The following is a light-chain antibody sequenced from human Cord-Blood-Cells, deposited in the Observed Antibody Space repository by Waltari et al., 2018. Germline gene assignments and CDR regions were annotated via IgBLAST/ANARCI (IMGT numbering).Light chain of an antibody. V-gene: IGLV2-14*01. CDR3: SSYTSSSTLVV. CDR2: EVS. J-gene: IGLJ2*01. CDR1: SSDVGGYNY. Sequence: QSALTQPASVSGSPGQSITISCTGTSSDVGGYNYVSWYQQHPGKAPKLMIYEVSNRPSGVSNRFSGAKSGNTASLTISGLQAEGEAEYYCSSYTSSSTLVVFGGGTKLTVL.